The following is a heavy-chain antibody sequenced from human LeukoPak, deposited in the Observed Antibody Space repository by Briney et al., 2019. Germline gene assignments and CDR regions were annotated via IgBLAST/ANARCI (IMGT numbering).Heavy chain of an antibody. J-gene: IGHJ4*02. V-gene: IGHV3-23*01. CDR1: GFTFSNYA. D-gene: IGHD3-3*01. CDR3: AKRQYYDFWSGYYTFDY. CDR2: ISGSGGST. Sequence: PGGSLRLSCAASGFTFSNYAVSWVRQAPGKGLEWVSAISGSGGSTYYADSVKGRFTISRDNYKNTLYLQMNSLRAEDTAVYYCAKRQYYDFWSGYYTFDYWGQGTLVTVSS.